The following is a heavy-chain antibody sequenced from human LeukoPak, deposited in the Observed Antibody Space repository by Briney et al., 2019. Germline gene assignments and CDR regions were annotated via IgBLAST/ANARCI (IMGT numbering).Heavy chain of an antibody. Sequence: PGGSLGLSCAASGFTFSDYYMSWIRQAPGKGLEWVSYISSSGSTIYYADSVKGRFTISRDNAKNSLYLQMNSLRAEDTAVYYCARDPGSSGLTHYYYYGMDVWGQGTTVTVSS. CDR1: GFTFSDYY. CDR2: ISSSGSTI. V-gene: IGHV3-11*01. CDR3: ARDPGSSGLTHYYYYGMDV. D-gene: IGHD5-12*01. J-gene: IGHJ6*02.